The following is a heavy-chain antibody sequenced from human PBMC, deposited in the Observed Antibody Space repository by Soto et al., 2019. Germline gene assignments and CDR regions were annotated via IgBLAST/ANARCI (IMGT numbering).Heavy chain of an antibody. J-gene: IGHJ3*02. CDR3: ARGSDAFDI. Sequence: EVQLVESGGGLVQPGGSLRLSCAASGFTFSSYSMNWVRQAPGKGMEWVSYISSGSAAIYYADSVKGRFTISRDNAKNALDLQMNSLRDEDTDVYCCARGSDAFDIWCQGTMITVSS. CDR2: ISSGSAAI. CDR1: GFTFSSYS. V-gene: IGHV3-48*02.